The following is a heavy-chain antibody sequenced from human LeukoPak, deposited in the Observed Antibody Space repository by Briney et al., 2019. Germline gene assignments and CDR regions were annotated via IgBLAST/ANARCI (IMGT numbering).Heavy chain of an antibody. CDR2: IYYSGST. D-gene: IGHD6-13*01. CDR3: ARGEIAAAGTTVAEGYFDY. CDR1: GGSISNSSYY. Sequence: SETLSLTCTVSGGSISNSSYYWGWIRQPPGKGLEWIGSIYYSGSTYYNLSLRSRVTISVDTSKNQFSLKLSSVTAADTAVYYCARGEIAAAGTTVAEGYFDYWGQGTLVTVSS. V-gene: IGHV4-39*01. J-gene: IGHJ4*02.